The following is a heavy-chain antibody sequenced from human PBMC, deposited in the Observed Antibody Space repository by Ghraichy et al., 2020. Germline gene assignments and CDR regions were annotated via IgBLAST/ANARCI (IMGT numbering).Heavy chain of an antibody. V-gene: IGHV4-39*07. Sequence: SETLSLTCTVSGGSISSSSYYWGWIRQPPGKGLEWIGSIYYSGSTYYNPSLKSRVTISVDTSKNQFSLKLSSVTAADTAVYYCARWGSSSWYVPPNYYYYGMDVWGQGTTVTVSS. CDR2: IYYSGST. CDR3: ARWGSSSWYVPPNYYYYGMDV. CDR1: GGSISSSSYY. J-gene: IGHJ6*02. D-gene: IGHD6-13*01.